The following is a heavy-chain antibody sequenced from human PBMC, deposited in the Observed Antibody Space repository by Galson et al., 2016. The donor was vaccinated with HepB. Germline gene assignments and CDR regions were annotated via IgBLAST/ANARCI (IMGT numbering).Heavy chain of an antibody. Sequence: SLRLSCAASGLTFGDNALSWFRQAPGKGLEWVGFIRSKTYGGTSDYAASVKRRFTISRDDSKSIAYLQMNSLKSEDTAVYYCSTPVLPGAMDYYYYYMDVWGKGTTVTVSS. V-gene: IGHV3-49*03. CDR2: IRSKTYGGTS. CDR3: STPVLPGAMDYYYYYMDV. CDR1: GLTFGDNA. D-gene: IGHD2-2*01. J-gene: IGHJ6*03.